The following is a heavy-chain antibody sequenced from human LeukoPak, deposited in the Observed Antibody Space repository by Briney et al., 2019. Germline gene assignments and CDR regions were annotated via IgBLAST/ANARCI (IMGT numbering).Heavy chain of an antibody. D-gene: IGHD3-10*01. CDR3: AKEGYYGSGSFFDY. CDR2: ISSSSSTI. CDR1: GFTFSSYS. J-gene: IGHJ4*02. Sequence: GGPLRLSCAASGFTFSSYSMNWVRQAPGKGLEWVSYISSSSSTIYYADSVKGRFTISRDNAKNSLYLQMNSLRAEDTAVYYCAKEGYYGSGSFFDYWGQGTLVTVSS. V-gene: IGHV3-48*01.